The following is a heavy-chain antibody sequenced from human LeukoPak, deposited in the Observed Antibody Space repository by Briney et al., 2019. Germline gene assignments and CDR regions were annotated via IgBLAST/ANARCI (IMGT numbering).Heavy chain of an antibody. J-gene: IGHJ4*02. CDR1: GFTFSRYW. Sequence: PGGSLRLSCVAPGFTFSRYWMTWVRQAPGKGLEWVATLIQDGGEKHYVDSVKGRFTISRDNAKSSVYLQMNSLRAEDTAVYYCASWGSVAGQRALDYWGQGTLVTVSS. V-gene: IGHV3-7*03. D-gene: IGHD6-19*01. CDR3: ASWGSVAGQRALDY. CDR2: LIQDGGEK.